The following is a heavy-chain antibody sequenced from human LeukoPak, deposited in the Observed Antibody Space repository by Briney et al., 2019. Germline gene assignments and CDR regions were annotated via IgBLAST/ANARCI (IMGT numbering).Heavy chain of an antibody. D-gene: IGHD3-22*01. CDR2: INPNSGGT. CDR3: ARVANYYDSSGSYLYYFDY. J-gene: IGHJ4*02. CDR1: GSTFTANF. V-gene: IGHV1-2*02. Sequence: ASVTVSFTCSGSTFTANFTHLDRHAPGQGKGLMGWINPNSGGTNYGKNVQGRVTMTRDTSISTAYMKLGRLRSDDTAVYYCARVANYYDSSGSYLYYFDYWGQGTLVTVSS.